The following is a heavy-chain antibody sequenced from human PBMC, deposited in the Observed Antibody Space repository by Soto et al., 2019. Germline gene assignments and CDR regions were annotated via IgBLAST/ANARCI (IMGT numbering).Heavy chain of an antibody. CDR3: AKNNYDLWSGADYYYYGMDV. J-gene: IGHJ6*02. CDR1: GFTFSSYA. CDR2: ISYDGSNK. V-gene: IGHV3-30-3*02. D-gene: IGHD3-3*01. Sequence: QVQLVESGGGVVQPGRSLRLSCAASGFTFSSYAMHWVRQAPGKGLEWVAVISYDGSNKYYADSVKGRFTISRDNSKNTLYLQMNSLRAEDTAVYYCAKNNYDLWSGADYYYYGMDVWGQGTTVTVSS.